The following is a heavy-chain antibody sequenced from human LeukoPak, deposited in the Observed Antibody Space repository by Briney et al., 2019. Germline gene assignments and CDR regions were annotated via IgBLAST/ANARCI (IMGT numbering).Heavy chain of an antibody. V-gene: IGHV3-30*02. D-gene: IGHD3-10*01. Sequence: GGSLRLSCAASGFTFSSYGMHWVRQAPGKGLEWVAFIRYDGSNKYYADSVKGRFTISRDNSKNTLYLQMNSLRAEDTAVYYCAKADVRSYYGSGSYYPRGYYYYYMDVWGKGTTVTISS. CDR1: GFTFSSYG. J-gene: IGHJ6*03. CDR3: AKADVRSYYGSGSYYPRGYYYYYMDV. CDR2: IRYDGSNK.